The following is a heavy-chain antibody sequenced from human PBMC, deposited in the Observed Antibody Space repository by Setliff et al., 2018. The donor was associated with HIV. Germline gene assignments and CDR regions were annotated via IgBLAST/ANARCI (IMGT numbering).Heavy chain of an antibody. J-gene: IGHJ6*03. V-gene: IGHV4-4*07. CDR2: IYSSGTT. CDR3: ARESEVRGPLITPYDYYYMDV. Sequence: SETLSLTCTVSGGSINDFYWSWIRQPAGKGLEWIVRIYSSGTTYYNPSLKSRISMSIDTSKNEFSLKLRSVTAADTAVYYCARESEVRGPLITPYDYYYMDVWGNGTTVTVSS. D-gene: IGHD3-10*01. CDR1: GGSINDFY.